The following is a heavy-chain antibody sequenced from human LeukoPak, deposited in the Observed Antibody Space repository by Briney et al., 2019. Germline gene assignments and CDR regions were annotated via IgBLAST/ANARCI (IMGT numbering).Heavy chain of an antibody. CDR3: ARGPYYYGSGSYHY. V-gene: IGHV1-18*04. J-gene: IGHJ4*02. D-gene: IGHD3-10*01. CDR2: ISAYNGNT. Sequence: GASVKVSCKASGYTFTSYGISWVRQAPGQGLEWMGWISAYNGNTNYAQKLQGRVTMTTDTSTSTACMELRSLRSDDTAVYYCARGPYYYGSGSYHYWGQGTLVTVSS. CDR1: GYTFTSYG.